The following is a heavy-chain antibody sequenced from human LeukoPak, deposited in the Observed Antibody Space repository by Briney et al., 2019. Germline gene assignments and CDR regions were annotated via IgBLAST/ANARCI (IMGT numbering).Heavy chain of an antibody. D-gene: IGHD4-17*01. CDR2: IRSKAYGETT. V-gene: IGHV3-49*04. Sequence: GGSLRLSCTASGFTFGDYAMSWVRQAPGKGLEWVSFIRSKAYGETTQYAASVKGRFTISRDNAKNSLYLQMNSLRDEDTAVYYCARDTLVYADSPDAFDIWGQGTMVTVSS. J-gene: IGHJ3*02. CDR3: ARDTLVYADSPDAFDI. CDR1: GFTFGDYA.